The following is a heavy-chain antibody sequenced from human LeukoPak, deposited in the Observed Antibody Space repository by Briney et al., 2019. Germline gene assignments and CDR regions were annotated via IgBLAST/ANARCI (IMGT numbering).Heavy chain of an antibody. J-gene: IGHJ5*02. Sequence: GASVKVSCKASGGTFSSYAISWVRQAPGQGLEWMGRIIPILGIANYAQKFQGRVTITADKSTSAAYMELSSLRSEDTGVYYCARGPPDYYDSSGYYATNWFDPWGQGTLVTVSS. CDR1: GGTFSSYA. D-gene: IGHD3-22*01. CDR2: IIPILGIA. CDR3: ARGPPDYYDSSGYYATNWFDP. V-gene: IGHV1-69*04.